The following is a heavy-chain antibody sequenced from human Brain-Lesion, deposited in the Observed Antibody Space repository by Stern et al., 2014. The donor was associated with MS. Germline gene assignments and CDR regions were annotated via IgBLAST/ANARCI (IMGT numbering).Heavy chain of an antibody. CDR2: IYYSGNT. CDR1: GGSVSSTSYA. CDR3: AGEEDIRYCSGGSCTGNWFDP. D-gene: IGHD2-15*01. J-gene: IGHJ5*02. Sequence: QLQLQESGPGLVKPSETLSLTCTVAGGSVSSTSYAWAWIRQPPGKGLEWIGTIYYSGNTYYRPSLKSRLTISPDTSKNPVSLQLRSVTAADTAVYYCAGEEDIRYCSGGSCTGNWFDPWGQGTLVTVSS. V-gene: IGHV4-39*01.